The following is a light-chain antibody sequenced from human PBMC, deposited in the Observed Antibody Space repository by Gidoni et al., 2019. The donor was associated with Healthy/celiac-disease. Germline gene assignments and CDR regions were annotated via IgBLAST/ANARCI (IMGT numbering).Light chain of an antibody. Sequence: DIQLTQSPSFLSASVGDRVTITCRASQGISSYLAWYQQKPGKAPKLLIYAASTLQSGVPSRFRGSESGTEFTLTISSLQPEDFATYYCQQLNSYPITFGQGTRLEIK. J-gene: IGKJ5*01. V-gene: IGKV1-9*01. CDR1: QGISSY. CDR2: AAS. CDR3: QQLNSYPIT.